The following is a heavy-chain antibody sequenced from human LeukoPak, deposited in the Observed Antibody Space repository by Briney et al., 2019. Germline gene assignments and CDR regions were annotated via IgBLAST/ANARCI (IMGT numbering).Heavy chain of an antibody. J-gene: IGHJ3*02. CDR3: ARKTNWNYYEDAFDI. CDR2: ISSSSSTI. Sequence: GESLRLSCAASGFSFSTYNMNWVRQAPGKGLEWVSYISSSSSTIYYADSVKGRFTISRDNAKNSLYLQMNSLRAEDTAVYYCARKTNWNYYEDAFDIWGQGTMVTVSS. D-gene: IGHD3-22*01. CDR1: GFSFSTYN. V-gene: IGHV3-48*01.